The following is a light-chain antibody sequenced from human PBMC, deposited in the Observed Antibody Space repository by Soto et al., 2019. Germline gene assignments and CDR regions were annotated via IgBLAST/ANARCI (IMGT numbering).Light chain of an antibody. V-gene: IGKV4-1*01. J-gene: IGKJ2*01. Sequence: DIVMTQSPDSLAVSLGERATINCKSSQSVLYSSNNKNYLAWYQQRPRQPPKLLIYWASTRESGVPDRFNGSGSGTDFTLTVTSLQAEDVAVYDCQQYYRSPYTFGQGTKLEIK. CDR2: WAS. CDR3: QQYYRSPYT. CDR1: QSVLYSSNNKNY.